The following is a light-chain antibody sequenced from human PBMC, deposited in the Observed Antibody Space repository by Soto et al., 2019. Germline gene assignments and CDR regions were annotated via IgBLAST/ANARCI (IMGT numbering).Light chain of an antibody. Sequence: DIVMTQTPLSLRVTLGQPASISCSSSQSPVDGDGITSLSWLHQRPGQPPRLLIYKVSNRFSGVPDRFSGSGAGTDFTLKINTVEAEDVGVYYCMQDALCSTFGQGTKVDIK. V-gene: IGKV2-24*01. CDR1: QSPVDGDGITS. CDR2: KVS. J-gene: IGKJ1*01. CDR3: MQDALCST.